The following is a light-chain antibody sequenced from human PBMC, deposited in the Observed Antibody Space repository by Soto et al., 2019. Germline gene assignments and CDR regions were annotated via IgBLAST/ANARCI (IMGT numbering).Light chain of an antibody. V-gene: IGKV1-5*03. J-gene: IGKJ1*01. CDR2: KSS. CDR3: LQYSSYPWT. Sequence: DIQMTQSPSTLSASVGDRVTITCRASQSLNSWLAWYQQKPGKAPKFLIYKSSTLETGVPSRFSGSESGTTFTLTISSLQPDDFATYYCLQYSSYPWTFGQGTKVEIK. CDR1: QSLNSW.